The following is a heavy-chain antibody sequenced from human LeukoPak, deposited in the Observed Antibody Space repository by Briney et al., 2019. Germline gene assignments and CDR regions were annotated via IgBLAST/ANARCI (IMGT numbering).Heavy chain of an antibody. D-gene: IGHD2-2*01. CDR1: GYTFTSYY. CDR3: AREYQLPYYYYGMDV. J-gene: IGHJ6*02. Sequence: GASVKVSCKASGYTFTSYYMHWVRQAPGQGLEWMGIIDPSGGSTSYAQKFQGRVTMTRDTSTSTVYMELSSLRSEDTAVYYCAREYQLPYYYYGMDVWGQGTTVTVSS. CDR2: IDPSGGST. V-gene: IGHV1-46*01.